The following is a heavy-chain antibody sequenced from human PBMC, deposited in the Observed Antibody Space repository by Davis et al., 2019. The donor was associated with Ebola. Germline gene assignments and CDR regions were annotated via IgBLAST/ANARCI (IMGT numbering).Heavy chain of an antibody. CDR2: INPYRANS. V-gene: IGHV1-8*01. D-gene: IGHD3-10*01. J-gene: IGHJ6*02. CDR3: ARGGMGSHDTYYGLDV. CDR1: GYTFTSYD. Sequence: ASVTVSCKATGYTFTSYDVNWVRQATGQGHEGRGWINPYRANSGYAQNFRGRVTMTRNTSISTAFLEVSSLRSEDTAVYFCARGGMGSHDTYYGLDVWGQGTTVTVSS.